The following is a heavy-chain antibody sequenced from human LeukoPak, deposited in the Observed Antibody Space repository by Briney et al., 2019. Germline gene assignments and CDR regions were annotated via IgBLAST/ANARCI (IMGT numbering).Heavy chain of an antibody. CDR3: ARVAKNNGFVFDN. V-gene: IGHV3-48*01. J-gene: IGHJ4*02. CDR2: ISSSSSTI. D-gene: IGHD2/OR15-2a*01. Sequence: PGGSLRLSCAVSGLTFSSHSMNWVRQAPGKGLEWLSHISSSSSTIYYADSVKGRFTISRDNAKNALYLQMNSLRAEDTAVYYCARVAKNNGFVFDNWGQGTLVTVSS. CDR1: GLTFSSHS.